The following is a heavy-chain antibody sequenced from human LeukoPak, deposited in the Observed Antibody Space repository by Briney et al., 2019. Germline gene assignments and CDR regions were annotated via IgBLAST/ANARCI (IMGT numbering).Heavy chain of an antibody. V-gene: IGHV3-7*03. CDR3: ARIDGYNCLDY. CDR2: IKQDGSEK. CDR1: GFTFSDYW. J-gene: IGHJ4*02. Sequence: GGSLRLSCAASGFTFSDYWMTWVRQAPGKGLELVANIKQDGSEKYYVDSVKGRFTISRDNAKNTLYLQMNSLRAEDTAVCYCARIDGYNCLDYWGQGTLVTVSS. D-gene: IGHD5-24*01.